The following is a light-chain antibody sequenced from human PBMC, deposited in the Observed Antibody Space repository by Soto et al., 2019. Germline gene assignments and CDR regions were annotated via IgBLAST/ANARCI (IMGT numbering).Light chain of an antibody. V-gene: IGKV3-20*01. CDR2: AAS. CDR3: QQYGGSPFT. CDR1: QSVYNN. Sequence: EIVIAQSPAALSVSPGERASLSFRASQSVYNNLAWYQQKGGQAPRLLIYAASTRATGVPDRFSGTGSGTDFALTISRLETDDSAVYYCQQYGGSPFTFGPGTKVDIK. J-gene: IGKJ3*01.